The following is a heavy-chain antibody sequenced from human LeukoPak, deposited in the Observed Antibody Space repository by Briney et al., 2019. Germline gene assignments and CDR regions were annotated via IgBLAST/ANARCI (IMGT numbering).Heavy chain of an antibody. V-gene: IGHV3-48*02. D-gene: IGHD2-2*01. Sequence: GGSLRLSCAASGFTFSTYRMSWVRQAPGKGLEWVSYISSSSSTIYYADSVKGRFTISRDNAKNSLYPQMNSLRDEDMAVYYCARDLAPPGPAGGYCSSTSCSYNWFDPWGQGTLVTVSS. CDR2: ISSSSSTI. CDR3: ARDLAPPGPAGGYCSSTSCSYNWFDP. J-gene: IGHJ5*02. CDR1: GFTFSTYR.